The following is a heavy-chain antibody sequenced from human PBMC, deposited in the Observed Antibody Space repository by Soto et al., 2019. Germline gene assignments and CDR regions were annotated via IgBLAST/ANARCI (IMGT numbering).Heavy chain of an antibody. D-gene: IGHD5-18*01. CDR3: ARRRIQLWLRGHYDGMDV. V-gene: IGHV1-8*01. J-gene: IGHJ6*02. Sequence: QVQLVQSGAEVKKPGASVKVSCKASGYTFTSYDINWVRQATGQGLEWMGWMNPNSGNTGYAQKFQGRVTMTKNTSKRTAYMELSRRRSEDTAVYYCARRRIQLWLRGHYDGMDVWGQGTTVTVSS. CDR1: GYTFTSYD. CDR2: MNPNSGNT.